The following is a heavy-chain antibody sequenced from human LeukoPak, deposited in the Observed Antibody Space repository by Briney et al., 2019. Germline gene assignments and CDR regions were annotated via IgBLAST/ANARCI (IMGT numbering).Heavy chain of an antibody. CDR2: ISSYNGNT. J-gene: IGHJ4*02. D-gene: IGHD3-10*01. Sequence: SVSVSCKTSGYTFSSYGISWVRPAPGRGLQWMGWISSYNGNTNFAPKFQGRVTLTTDTSTSTAYMEMRSLRADDTAVYYCAREGEFGAYVEGHWGQGTLVTVSS. CDR1: GYTFSSYG. CDR3: AREGEFGAYVEGH. V-gene: IGHV1-18*01.